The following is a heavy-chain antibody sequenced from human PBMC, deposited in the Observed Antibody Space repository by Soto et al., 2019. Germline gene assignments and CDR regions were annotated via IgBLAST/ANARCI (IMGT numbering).Heavy chain of an antibody. CDR2: IYYSGST. Sequence: SETLSLTCAVHGGSFSGYYWSWIRQHPGKGLEWIGYIYYSGSTYYNPSLKSRVTISVDTSKNQFSLKLSSVTAADTAVYYCASMTTVTTWNAFDIWGQGTMVTVSS. V-gene: IGHV4-31*11. CDR1: GGSFSGYY. D-gene: IGHD4-17*01. J-gene: IGHJ3*02. CDR3: ASMTTVTTWNAFDI.